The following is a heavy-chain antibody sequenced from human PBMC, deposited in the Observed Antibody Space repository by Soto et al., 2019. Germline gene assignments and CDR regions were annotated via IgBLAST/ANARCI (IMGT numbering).Heavy chain of an antibody. CDR1: GFTFSNAW. D-gene: IGHD2-2*01. J-gene: IGHJ6*02. Sequence: EVQLVESGGGLVEPGGSLRVSCVASGFTFSNAWMNGVLQTPGKGLYWVGRTKRKTDGGTTDYAAPVKGRFTISRDDSKNTLQLKMNSLETEATAVYYWTTSGLLYAASGIDVWGQGTTVTVSS. CDR3: TTSGLLYAASGIDV. CDR2: TKRKTDGGTT. V-gene: IGHV3-15*07.